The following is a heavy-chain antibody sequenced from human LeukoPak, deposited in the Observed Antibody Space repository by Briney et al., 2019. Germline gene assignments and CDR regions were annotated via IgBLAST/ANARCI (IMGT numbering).Heavy chain of an antibody. CDR1: GDSINGGGYY. V-gene: IGHV4-31*03. Sequence: SETLSLTCTVSGDSINGGGYYWSWIRQHPGKGLEWIGYIYYSGSTYYNPSLKSRVTISVDTSKNLFSLKVSSVTVADTAVYYCARDAYYGPGSLVYWGQGTLVTVSS. CDR3: ARDAYYGPGSLVY. CDR2: IYYSGST. D-gene: IGHD3-10*01. J-gene: IGHJ4*02.